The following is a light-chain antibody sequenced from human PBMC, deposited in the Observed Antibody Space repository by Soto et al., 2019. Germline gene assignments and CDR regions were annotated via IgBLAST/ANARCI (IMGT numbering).Light chain of an antibody. CDR1: QSVSSSY. Sequence: EIVLTQSPGTLSLSPGERATLSCRASQSVSSSYLAWYQQKPDQAPRLLIYGASIRATGVPDRFSGSGSGTDFTLTISRLEPEDFAVYYCQQYGSSPRTFGQGTKLEIK. CDR3: QQYGSSPRT. CDR2: GAS. V-gene: IGKV3-20*01. J-gene: IGKJ2*01.